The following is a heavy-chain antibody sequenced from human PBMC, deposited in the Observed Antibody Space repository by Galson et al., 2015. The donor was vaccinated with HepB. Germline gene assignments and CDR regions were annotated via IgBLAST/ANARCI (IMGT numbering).Heavy chain of an antibody. CDR2: IHWDDDK. D-gene: IGHD2-15*01. V-gene: IGHV2-70*01. Sequence: PALVKPTQTLTLTCTVSGFSLSTSGMCVSWIRQPPGKALEWLAVIHWDDDKYYSTSLRTRLTISKDTSNNQVVLTMTNMDPVDTATYYCARISAVAATGLGYHYYGMDVWGHGTTVTVSS. J-gene: IGHJ6*02. CDR3: ARISAVAATGLGYHYYGMDV. CDR1: GFSLSTSGMC.